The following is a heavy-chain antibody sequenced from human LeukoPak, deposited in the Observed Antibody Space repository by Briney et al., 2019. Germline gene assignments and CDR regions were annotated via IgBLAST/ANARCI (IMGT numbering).Heavy chain of an antibody. CDR2: INPNSGGT. CDR3: ARGRIQLWPPDH. CDR1: GYSFTSNY. D-gene: IGHD5-18*01. V-gene: IGHV1-2*02. J-gene: IGHJ4*02. Sequence: GASVKVSCKASGYSFTSNYMHWVRQAPGQGLEWMGWINPNSGGTNYAQKFQGRVTMTRDTSISTAYMELSRLRSDDTAVYYCARGRIQLWPPDHWGQGTLVTVSS.